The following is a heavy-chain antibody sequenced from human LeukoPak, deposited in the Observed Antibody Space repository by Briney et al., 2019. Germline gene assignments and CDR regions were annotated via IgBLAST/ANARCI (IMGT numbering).Heavy chain of an antibody. Sequence: GASVKVSCKASGGTFSSYAISWVRQAPGQGLEWMGRIIPILGIANYAQKFQGRVTITADKSTSTAYMELSSLRSEDTAVYYCARSWCHCSGGSCPCYYYGMDVWGQGTTVTVSS. CDR3: ARSWCHCSGGSCPCYYYGMDV. CDR2: IIPILGIA. D-gene: IGHD2-15*01. V-gene: IGHV1-69*04. J-gene: IGHJ6*02. CDR1: GGTFSSYA.